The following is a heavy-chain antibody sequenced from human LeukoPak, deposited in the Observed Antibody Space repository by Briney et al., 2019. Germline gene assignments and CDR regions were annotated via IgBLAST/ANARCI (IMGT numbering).Heavy chain of an antibody. CDR3: ARETMRYCSSTSCYKGEFDY. Sequence: SVKVSCKASGGTFSSYAISWVRQAPGQGLEWMGGIIPIFGTANYAQKFQGRVTITADESTSTAYMELSSLGSEDTAVYYCARETMRYCSSTSCYKGEFDYWGQGTLVTVSS. V-gene: IGHV1-69*13. J-gene: IGHJ4*02. CDR2: IIPIFGTA. D-gene: IGHD2-2*02. CDR1: GGTFSSYA.